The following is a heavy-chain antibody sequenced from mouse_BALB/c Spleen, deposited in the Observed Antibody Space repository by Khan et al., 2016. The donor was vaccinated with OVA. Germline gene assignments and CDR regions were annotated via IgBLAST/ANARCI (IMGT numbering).Heavy chain of an antibody. Sequence: VQLQESGAELVRPGASVKLSCKASGYTFTSYWMNWVKQRPGQGLEWIGMIDPSDSETPYNQMFKDKATLTVDKSSSKAYMQLSSLTSEDSAVYYCTRREKYGYDPSWFAYWGQGTLVTVSA. CDR1: GYTFTSYW. D-gene: IGHD2-2*01. CDR3: TRREKYGYDPSWFAY. V-gene: IGHV1-61*01. CDR2: IDPSDSET. J-gene: IGHJ3*01.